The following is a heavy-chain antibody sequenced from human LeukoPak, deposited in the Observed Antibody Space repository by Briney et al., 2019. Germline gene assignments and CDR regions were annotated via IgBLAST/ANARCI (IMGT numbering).Heavy chain of an antibody. D-gene: IGHD3-22*01. CDR3: VDSSGYPYYFDY. CDR2: IYHSGST. Sequence: SETLSLTCTVSGYSISSGYYWGWIRQPPGKGLEWIGSIYHSGSTYYNPSLKSRVTISVDTSKNQFSLKLSSVTAADTAVYYCVDSSGYPYYFDYWGQGTLVTVSS. J-gene: IGHJ4*02. V-gene: IGHV4-38-2*02. CDR1: GYSISSGYY.